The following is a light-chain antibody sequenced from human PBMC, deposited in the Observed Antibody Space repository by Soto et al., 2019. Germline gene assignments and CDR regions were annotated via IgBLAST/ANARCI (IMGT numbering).Light chain of an antibody. V-gene: IGKV4-1*01. J-gene: IGKJ2*01. Sequence: DIVMTQSPDSLAVSLGERATINCKSSQSVLYSSNNKNYLAWYQQQPGQPPKLLIYWASTRESGVPDRFSGSGSGTDFTLTISSLQAEDVAVYYCQQYYITPVTFGQGTKLEIK. CDR2: WAS. CDR3: QQYYITPVT. CDR1: QSVLYSSNNKNY.